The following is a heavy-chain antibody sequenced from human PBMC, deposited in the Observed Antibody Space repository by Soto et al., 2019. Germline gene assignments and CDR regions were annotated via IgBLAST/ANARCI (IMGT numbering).Heavy chain of an antibody. Sequence: EVQLVESGGGLVKPGGSLRLSCAASGFTFSSYSMNWVRQAPGKWLEWVSSISSSSSYIYYADSVKGRFTISRDNAKNSLYLQMHCLRGEDTTVYYCARVGGIPGYSSSWHTRGQFYFDYWGQGTLVTVSS. CDR1: GFTFSSYS. CDR3: ARVGGIPGYSSSWHTRGQFYFDY. CDR2: ISSSSSYI. J-gene: IGHJ4*02. D-gene: IGHD6-13*01. V-gene: IGHV3-21*01.